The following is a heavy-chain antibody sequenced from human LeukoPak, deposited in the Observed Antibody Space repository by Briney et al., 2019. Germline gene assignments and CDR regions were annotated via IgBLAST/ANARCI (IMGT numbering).Heavy chain of an antibody. CDR2: ISGSGGST. CDR3: AKDRIWSGYSKYYFDC. Sequence: GGSLRLSCAASGFTLSSYAMNWVRQAPGKGLEWVSGISGSGGSTYYADSVKGRFTISRDNSKNTLYLQMNSLRAEDAAIYYCAKDRIWSGYSKYYFDCWGQGTLVTVSS. J-gene: IGHJ4*02. CDR1: GFTLSSYA. D-gene: IGHD3-3*01. V-gene: IGHV3-23*01.